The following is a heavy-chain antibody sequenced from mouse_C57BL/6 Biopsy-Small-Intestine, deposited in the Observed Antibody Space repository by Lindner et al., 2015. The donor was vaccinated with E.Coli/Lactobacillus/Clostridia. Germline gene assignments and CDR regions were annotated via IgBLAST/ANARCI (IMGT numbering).Heavy chain of an antibody. CDR3: ARRYYGSSYFGMDY. D-gene: IGHD1-1*01. CDR1: GYTFTGYW. V-gene: IGHV1-9*01. Sequence: VQLQESGAELMKPGASVKLSCKATGYTFTGYWIEWVKQRPGHGLEWIGQILPVSGSTNYNEKFKGKATFTADTSSNTAYMQLSSLTTEDSAIYYCARRYYGSSYFGMDYWGQGTSVTVSS. J-gene: IGHJ4*01. CDR2: ILPVSGST.